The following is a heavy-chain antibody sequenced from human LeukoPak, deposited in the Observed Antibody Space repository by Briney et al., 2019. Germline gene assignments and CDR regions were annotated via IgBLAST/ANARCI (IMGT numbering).Heavy chain of an antibody. Sequence: PGGSLRLSCAASGFTFSSYSMNWVRQAPGKGLEWVSYISSSSSTIYYADSVKGRFTISRDNAKNSLYLQMNSLRAEDTAVYYCARGGSYYNNWFDPWGQGTLVTVSS. CDR2: ISSSSSTI. CDR1: GFTFSSYS. J-gene: IGHJ5*02. CDR3: ARGGSYYNNWFDP. V-gene: IGHV3-48*01. D-gene: IGHD1-26*01.